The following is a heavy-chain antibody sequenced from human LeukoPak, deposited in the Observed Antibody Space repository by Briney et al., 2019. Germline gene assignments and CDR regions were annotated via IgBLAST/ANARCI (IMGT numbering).Heavy chain of an antibody. J-gene: IGHJ4*02. D-gene: IGHD6-13*01. V-gene: IGHV4-4*02. CDR2: IYHSGST. Sequence: PSETLSLTCAVSGGSISSSNWWSWIRQPPGKGLEWIGEIYHSGSTNYNPSLKSRVTISVDTSKNQFSLKLSSVTAADTAVYYCARQSIAAAGHFDYWGQGTLVTVSS. CDR3: ARQSIAAAGHFDY. CDR1: GGSISSSNW.